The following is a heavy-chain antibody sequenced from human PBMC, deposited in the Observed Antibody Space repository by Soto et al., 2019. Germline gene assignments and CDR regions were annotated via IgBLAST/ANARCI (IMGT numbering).Heavy chain of an antibody. CDR3: ARRGTYSSGWDY. CDR1: GDIFSIYC. D-gene: IGHD6-19*01. V-gene: IGHV5-51*01. CDR2: THGGDANT. Sequence: GESLKISCKGSGDIFSIYCSGWVRQRPWRGLEWMGITHGGDANTRYSPSFEGQITISTDKSITTTYLQWSSLKASDTAMYYCARRGTYSSGWDYWGQGTLVTVSS. J-gene: IGHJ4*02.